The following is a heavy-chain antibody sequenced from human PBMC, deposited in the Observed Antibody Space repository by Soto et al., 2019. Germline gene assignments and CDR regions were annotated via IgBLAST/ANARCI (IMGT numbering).Heavy chain of an antibody. Sequence: QVQLQQWGAGLLKPSETLSLTCAVNGGSFNDYYWAWIRQPPGKGLEWIGEIYHSGNTYYNPSLGGRVSMSGDTAKKQFSLRLNAVTAADTAMYDCARVRRGFNRESWSYWYNGMDVWGQGTTVTVS. CDR1: GGSFNDYY. J-gene: IGHJ6*02. V-gene: IGHV4-34*02. CDR3: ARVRRGFNRESWSYWYNGMDV. CDR2: IYHSGNT. D-gene: IGHD3-16*01.